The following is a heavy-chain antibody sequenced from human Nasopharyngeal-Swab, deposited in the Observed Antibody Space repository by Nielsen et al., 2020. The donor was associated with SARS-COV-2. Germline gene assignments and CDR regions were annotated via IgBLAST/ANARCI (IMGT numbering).Heavy chain of an antibody. CDR2: INQSGST. CDR1: GGSFSVYY. Sequence: SETLSLTCAVYGGSFSVYYWTWVRQAPGKGLEWIGEINQSGSTDYHPSFKSRVTISLDTSKNQFSLRLTSLTAADTATYYCARAKWVRSPPTSFYYAMDVWGQGTTVTVSS. D-gene: IGHD1-26*01. V-gene: IGHV4-34*01. J-gene: IGHJ6*02. CDR3: ARAKWVRSPPTSFYYAMDV.